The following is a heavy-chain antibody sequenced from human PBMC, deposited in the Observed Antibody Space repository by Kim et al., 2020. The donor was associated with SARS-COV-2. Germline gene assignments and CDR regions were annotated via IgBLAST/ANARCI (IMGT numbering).Heavy chain of an antibody. J-gene: IGHJ4*02. CDR2: ISRDGSII. CDR1: GFTFHDHA. D-gene: IGHD7-27*01. V-gene: IGHV3-43*02. CDR3: GKGSATTGDTDY. Sequence: GGSLRLSCAVSGFTFHDHAMHWVRQAPGKGLEWVSLISRDGSIIYYADSVKGRFTISRDNSKDSLYLQMNSLRTEDTAFYYCGKGSATTGDTDYWGQGTLLTVSS.